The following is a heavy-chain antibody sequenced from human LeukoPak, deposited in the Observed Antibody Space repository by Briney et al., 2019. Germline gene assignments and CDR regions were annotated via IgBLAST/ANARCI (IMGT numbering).Heavy chain of an antibody. CDR2: IYPGDSDT. D-gene: IGHD3-10*01. J-gene: IGHJ4*02. CDR3: ARLLEDYYGTGDY. Sequence: GESLKISCKGSGYSFTTYWIGWVRQMPGKGLEWMGMIYPGDSDTRYSPSFQGQVTFSADKSISTAYLQWSSLKASDTAMYYCARLLEDYYGTGDYWGQGTLVTVSS. CDR1: GYSFTTYW. V-gene: IGHV5-51*01.